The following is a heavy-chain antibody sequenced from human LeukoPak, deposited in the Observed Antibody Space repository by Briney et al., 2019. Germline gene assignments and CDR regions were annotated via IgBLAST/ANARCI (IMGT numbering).Heavy chain of an antibody. Sequence: PGGSLRLSCAASGFTFSSCAMHWVRQAPGKGLEYVSAVSNNGDDTYYANSVKGRFTISRDNSKNTLYLQMGSLRAEDMAVYYCARGVPEGGSTDYWGQGTLVTVSS. J-gene: IGHJ4*02. CDR2: VSNNGDDT. V-gene: IGHV3-64*01. D-gene: IGHD1-26*01. CDR3: ARGVPEGGSTDY. CDR1: GFTFSSCA.